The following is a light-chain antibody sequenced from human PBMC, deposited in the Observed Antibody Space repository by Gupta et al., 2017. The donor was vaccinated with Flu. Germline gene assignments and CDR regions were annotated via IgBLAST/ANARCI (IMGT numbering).Light chain of an antibody. CDR3: QQSVSTPYT. CDR2: SAS. Sequence: PSTLSASVGDRVIITCRASETIRNYVNWYQQKPGKAPQLLIYSASSVQRGVPSRFSGGGSGTDFTLIINSLQPEDFATYSCQQSVSTPYTFGQGTRLDVK. CDR1: ETIRNY. V-gene: IGKV1-39*01. J-gene: IGKJ2*01.